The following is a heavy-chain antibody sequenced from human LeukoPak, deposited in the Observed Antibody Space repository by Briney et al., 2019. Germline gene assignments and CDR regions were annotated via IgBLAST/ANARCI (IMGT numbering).Heavy chain of an antibody. J-gene: IGHJ4*02. V-gene: IGHV3-48*01. CDR2: ISSGSSTI. Sequence: QPGGSLRLSCAASGFTFSSYSMNWVRQAPGKGLEWVSYISSGSSTIYNADSVKGRFTISRDNAKKSLYLQMNSLRVEDTAVYYCARDYYPDYWGQGTLVTVSS. CDR1: GFTFSSYS. D-gene: IGHD3-22*01. CDR3: ARDYYPDY.